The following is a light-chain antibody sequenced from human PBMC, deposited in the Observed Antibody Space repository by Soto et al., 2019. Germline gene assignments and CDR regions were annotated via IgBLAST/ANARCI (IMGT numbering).Light chain of an antibody. J-gene: IGLJ1*01. Sequence: QSVLTQPASVSGSPGQSITISCTGTISDVGGYYYVSRSQQHPGKAPKLIIYEVSNRPSGVSNRFSGSKYDNTASLTISGLQAEDEADYYCSSYSSTSTLVFGTGTKVTVL. V-gene: IGLV2-14*01. CDR1: ISDVGGYYY. CDR3: SSYSSTSTLV. CDR2: EVS.